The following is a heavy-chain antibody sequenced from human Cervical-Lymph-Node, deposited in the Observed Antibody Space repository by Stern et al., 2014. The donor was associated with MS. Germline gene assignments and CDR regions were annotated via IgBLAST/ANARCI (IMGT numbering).Heavy chain of an antibody. CDR2: FVTLFSTT. J-gene: IGHJ6*02. D-gene: IGHD6-6*01. V-gene: IGHV1-69*01. CDR1: GGTFNSYV. Sequence: QVQLVQSGAEVKKPGSSVKVSCKASGGTFNSYVISWVRQAPGQGLEWMGGFVTLFSTTHYAQKLQGRVTITADESRSTTYMELTSLRSDDTAVYYCARGGIGSSRLYYHFYGMDVWGQGTTVTVSS. CDR3: ARGGIGSSRLYYHFYGMDV.